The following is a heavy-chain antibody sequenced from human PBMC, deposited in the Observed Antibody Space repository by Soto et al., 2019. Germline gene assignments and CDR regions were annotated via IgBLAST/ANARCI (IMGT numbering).Heavy chain of an antibody. CDR3: ARLTRGVYDLDRLWEKFDY. J-gene: IGHJ4*02. D-gene: IGHD5-12*01. CDR1: GFSLSTNGMG. V-gene: IGHV2-5*02. CDR2: IYWDDDK. Sequence: QITVKESGLTLVKPTQTLTLTCTFSGFSLSTNGMGVGWIRQSPGKALEWLALIYWDDDKRYSPSLRSRLTIAQDTSKNQVDLTRTNLDPVDTAIYYCARLTRGVYDLDRLWEKFDYWGQGTLVTVSS.